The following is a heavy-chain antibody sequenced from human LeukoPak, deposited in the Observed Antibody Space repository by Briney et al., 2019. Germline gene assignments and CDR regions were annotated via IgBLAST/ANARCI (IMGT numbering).Heavy chain of an antibody. V-gene: IGHV3-30*02. CDR2: IRYDGSNK. CDR1: GFTFSSYG. J-gene: IGHJ4*02. CDR3: ARDTGITASADQFDY. D-gene: IGHD6-13*01. Sequence: GGSLRLYCAASGFTFSSYGMHWVRQAPGKGLEGVAFIRYDGSNKYYADSVKGRFTISRDNAKNSLYLQMNSLRAEDTAVYYCARDTGITASADQFDYWGQGTLVTVSS.